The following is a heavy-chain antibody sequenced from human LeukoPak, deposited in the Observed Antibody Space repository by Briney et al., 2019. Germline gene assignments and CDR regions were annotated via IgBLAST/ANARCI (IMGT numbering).Heavy chain of an antibody. CDR3: ARDGGLVRGVIIRGDYFDY. D-gene: IGHD3-10*01. V-gene: IGHV3-48*03. Sequence: GGSLRLSCAASGFTFSNYAMNWVRQAPGKGLEWVSKITSGRSTIYYADSVKGRFAISRDNAKNSLYLQMNSLRAEDAAVYYCARDGGLVRGVIIRGDYFDYWGQGTLVTVSS. CDR1: GFTFSNYA. CDR2: ITSGRSTI. J-gene: IGHJ4*02.